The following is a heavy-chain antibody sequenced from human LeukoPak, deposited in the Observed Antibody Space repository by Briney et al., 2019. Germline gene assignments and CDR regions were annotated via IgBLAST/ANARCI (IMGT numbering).Heavy chain of an antibody. CDR2: IYYSGST. V-gene: IGHV4-39*01. Sequence: SETLSLTCTVSGGSISSSSYYWGWIRQPPGKGLEWIGSIYYSGSTYYNPSLKSRVTISVDTSKNQFSLKLSSVTAADTAVYYCARRIGSGDYPYYFDYWGQGTLVTVSS. CDR1: GGSISSSSYY. D-gene: IGHD4-17*01. J-gene: IGHJ4*02. CDR3: ARRIGSGDYPYYFDY.